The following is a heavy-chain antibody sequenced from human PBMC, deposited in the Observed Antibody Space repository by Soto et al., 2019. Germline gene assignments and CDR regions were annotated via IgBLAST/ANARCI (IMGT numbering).Heavy chain of an antibody. V-gene: IGHV3-21*01. CDR3: ARDLETNLPRHGLAV. D-gene: IGHD1-1*01. CDR1: GGTLSRYS. Sequence: GGSLRVWFAASGGTLSRYSINGGRQSPGKVLEFVSSIISSSIYIYYADSVNVRFTISRDNANNSLYLQMNSLRAEDTAVYYCARDLETNLPRHGLAVRAQRTAVPVS. J-gene: IGHJ6*02. CDR2: IISSSIYI.